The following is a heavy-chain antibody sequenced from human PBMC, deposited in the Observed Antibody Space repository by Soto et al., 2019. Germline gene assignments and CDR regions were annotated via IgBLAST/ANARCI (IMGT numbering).Heavy chain of an antibody. CDR1: GGSISSSSYY. D-gene: IGHD4-17*01. CDR2: IYYSGST. J-gene: IGHJ4*02. CDR3: ARHLTLLKYNDYGGGFDY. Sequence: QLQLQESGPGLVKPSETLSLTCTVSGGSISSSSYYWGWIRQPPGKGLEWIGSIYYSGSTYYNPSLKSRVTISVDTSKNQFSLKLSSVTAADTAVYYSARHLTLLKYNDYGGGFDYWGQGTLVTVSS. V-gene: IGHV4-39*01.